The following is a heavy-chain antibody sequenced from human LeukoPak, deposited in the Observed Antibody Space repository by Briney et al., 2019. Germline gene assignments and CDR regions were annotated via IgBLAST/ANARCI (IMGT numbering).Heavy chain of an antibody. CDR1: GYTFTSYD. Sequence: ASVKVSCKASGYTFTSYDINWVRQATGQGLEWMGWMNPNSGNTGYAQKFQGRVTMTRDMSLNTAYMDLRSLRSDDTAVYYCARVRSDSSTYYLAYWGQGTLVTVSS. D-gene: IGHD6-13*01. CDR2: MNPNSGNT. V-gene: IGHV1-8*01. CDR3: ARVRSDSSTYYLAY. J-gene: IGHJ4*02.